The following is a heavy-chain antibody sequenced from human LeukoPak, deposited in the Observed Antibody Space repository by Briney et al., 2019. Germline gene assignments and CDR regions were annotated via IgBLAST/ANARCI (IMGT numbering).Heavy chain of an antibody. CDR2: IFYSGST. V-gene: IGHV4-39*07. Sequence: SETLSLTCTVSGGSISTSRYYWGWVRQSPGKGLEWIGSIFYSGSTFYNLSLESRVTISRDTSNNQFSLNLRYVTAADTAVYYCARHHGPATYRDWGQGTLVTVSS. CDR1: GGSISTSRYY. J-gene: IGHJ4*02. D-gene: IGHD5-12*01. CDR3: ARHHGPATYRD.